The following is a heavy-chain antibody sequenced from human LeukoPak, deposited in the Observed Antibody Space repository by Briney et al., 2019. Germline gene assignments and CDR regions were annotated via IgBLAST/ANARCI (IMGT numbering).Heavy chain of an antibody. V-gene: IGHV1-69*13. CDR2: IIPIFGTA. D-gene: IGHD1-26*01. Sequence: ASVTVSFKASVGTFISYAISWVRQAPGQGLEWTGGIIPIFGTANYAQQFQGRVTITADESTSTAYMELSSLRSEDTAVYYCASEGKWEPGYFDYWGQGTLVTVSS. CDR3: ASEGKWEPGYFDY. J-gene: IGHJ4*02. CDR1: VGTFISYA.